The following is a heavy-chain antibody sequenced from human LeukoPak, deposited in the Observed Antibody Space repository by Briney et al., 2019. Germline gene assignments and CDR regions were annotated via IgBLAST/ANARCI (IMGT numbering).Heavy chain of an antibody. Sequence: PGGSLRLSCAASGFTFSSYAMHWVRQAPGKGLEWVAVISYDGSNKYYADSVKGRFTISRDNSKNTLYLQMNSLRAEDTAVYYCARDEEIWIGELLRGSLTIDYWGQGTLVTVSS. V-gene: IGHV3-30*04. CDR1: GFTFSSYA. CDR2: ISYDGSNK. D-gene: IGHD3-10*01. J-gene: IGHJ4*02. CDR3: ARDEEIWIGELLRGSLTIDY.